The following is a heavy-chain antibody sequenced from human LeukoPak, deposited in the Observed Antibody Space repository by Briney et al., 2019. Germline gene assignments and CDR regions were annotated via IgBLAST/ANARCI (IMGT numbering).Heavy chain of an antibody. CDR2: VHLDGRT. CDR3: ARGGWSLDY. V-gene: IGHV4-4*02. Sequence: SETLSLTCDVSGGSVTSTNWWTWVRQPPGKGLEWIGEVHLDGRTNYNPSLKSRVTMSVDTSKNQFSLKLSSVTAADTAVYSCARGGWSLDYWDQGTLVTVSS. J-gene: IGHJ4*02. D-gene: IGHD6-19*01. CDR1: GGSVTSTNW.